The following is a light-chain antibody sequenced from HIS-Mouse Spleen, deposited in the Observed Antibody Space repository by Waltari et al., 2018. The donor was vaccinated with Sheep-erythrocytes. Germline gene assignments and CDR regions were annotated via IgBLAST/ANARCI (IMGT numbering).Light chain of an antibody. J-gene: IGLJ2*01. CDR3: QAWDSSTVV. CDR1: KLGDKY. Sequence: SYELTQPPSVSVSPGQTASITCSGDKLGDKYACWYQQKPGQSPVLVIYQDSKRPSGNPERFSGSNAGNTATLTRSGTQAMDEADYYCQAWDSSTVVFGGGTKLTVL. V-gene: IGLV3-1*01. CDR2: QDS.